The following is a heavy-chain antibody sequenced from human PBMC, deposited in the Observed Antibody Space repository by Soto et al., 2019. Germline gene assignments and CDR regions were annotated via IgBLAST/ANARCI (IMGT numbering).Heavy chain of an antibody. CDR2: ISGSGGST. V-gene: IGHV3-23*01. CDR1: GFTFSSYA. J-gene: IGHJ5*02. Sequence: RLSCAASGFTFSSYAMSWVRQAPGKGLEWVSAISGSGGSTYYADSVKGRFTISRDNSKNTLYLQMNSLRAEDTAVYYCAKSGDSYGGKNWFDPWGQGTLVTVSS. D-gene: IGHD5-18*01. CDR3: AKSGDSYGGKNWFDP.